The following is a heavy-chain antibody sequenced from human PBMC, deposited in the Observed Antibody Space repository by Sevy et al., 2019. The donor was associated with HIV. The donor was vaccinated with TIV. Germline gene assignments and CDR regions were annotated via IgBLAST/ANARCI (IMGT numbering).Heavy chain of an antibody. V-gene: IGHV3-74*01. CDR3: ARDYSYQYTPYYYYYYGMDV. Sequence: GGSLRLSCAVSGFTFSSYWMHWVRQAPGKGLVWVSRINSDGSGTSYADSVKGRFTISRDNAKNTLYLQMNSLRAEDTAVYFCARDYSYQYTPYYYYYYGMDVWGQRTTVTVSS. D-gene: IGHD4-4*01. CDR2: INSDGSGT. J-gene: IGHJ6*02. CDR1: GFTFSSYW.